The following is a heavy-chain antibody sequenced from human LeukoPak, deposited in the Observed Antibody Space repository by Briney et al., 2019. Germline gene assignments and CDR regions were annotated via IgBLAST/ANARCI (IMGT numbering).Heavy chain of an antibody. V-gene: IGHV3-64*04. Sequence: AGSRSLSWVASGFTFSSYVMHWVRQPPGKVLEYVSFISSNGGSTDYADSVRGRFTISRDNSKNPLYWRMTSVRAEDTAIYYCAKDKGRVIIAAPKDAFDIWGQGTKVTVSS. CDR2: ISSNGGST. CDR3: AKDKGRVIIAAPKDAFDI. CDR1: GFTFSSYV. J-gene: IGHJ3*02. D-gene: IGHD6-6*01.